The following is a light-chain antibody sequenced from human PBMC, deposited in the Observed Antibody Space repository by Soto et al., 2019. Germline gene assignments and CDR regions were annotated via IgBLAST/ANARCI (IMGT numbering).Light chain of an antibody. J-gene: IGLJ1*01. V-gene: IGLV1-51*02. Sequence: QSVLTQPPSVSAAPGQKVTISCSGSSSNIGKNYVSWYQHLPRAAPKALIYENNKRPSGIPDRFSGSKSGTSATLGITGLQTGDEADYYCGTWDSSLSAYVFGTGTRSPS. CDR1: SSNIGKNY. CDR3: GTWDSSLSAYV. CDR2: ENN.